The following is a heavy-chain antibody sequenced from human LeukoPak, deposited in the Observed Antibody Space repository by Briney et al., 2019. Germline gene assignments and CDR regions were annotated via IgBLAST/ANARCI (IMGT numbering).Heavy chain of an antibody. CDR3: SRLRGYSYGYADY. CDR2: ISISGNTI. V-gene: IGHV3-48*03. Sequence: GGSLRLSCAASGFTFSSYAMSWVRQAPGKGLEWVAYISISGNTIDYADSVKGRFTISRDNAKNSLYLQMNSLTAEDTAVYYCSRLRGYSYGYADYWGQGTLVTVSS. J-gene: IGHJ4*02. CDR1: GFTFSSYA. D-gene: IGHD5-18*01.